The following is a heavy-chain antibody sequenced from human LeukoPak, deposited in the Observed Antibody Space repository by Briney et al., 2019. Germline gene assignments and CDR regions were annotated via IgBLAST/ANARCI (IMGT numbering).Heavy chain of an antibody. D-gene: IGHD3-22*01. CDR2: INPNSGGT. CDR1: GYTFTGYY. CDR3: ARSYDSSGYFDY. J-gene: IGHJ4*02. V-gene: IGHV1-2*02. Sequence: GASVKVSCKASGYTFTGYYMHWVRQAPGQGLEWMGWINPNSGGTNYAQKFQSRVTMTRDTSISTAYMELSRLRSDDTAVYYCARSYDSSGYFDYWGQGTLVTVSS.